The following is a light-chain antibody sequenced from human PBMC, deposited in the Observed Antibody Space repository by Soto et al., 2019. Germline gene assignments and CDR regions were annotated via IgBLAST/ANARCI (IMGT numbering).Light chain of an antibody. CDR3: QQYNSYS. CDR1: QSIRNW. Sequence: DIQMTQSPSTLPASVGDRVTITCRASQSIRNWLAWYRQKPGTAPKLLIYHASTLESGVPSRFSGSGSGTEFTLTISSLQPDDFATYYCQQYNSYSFGQGTKVDIK. CDR2: HAS. J-gene: IGKJ1*01. V-gene: IGKV1-5*01.